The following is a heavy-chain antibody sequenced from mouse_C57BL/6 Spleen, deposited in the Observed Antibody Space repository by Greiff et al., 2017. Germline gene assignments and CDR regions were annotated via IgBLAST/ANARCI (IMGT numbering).Heavy chain of an antibody. CDR1: GYTFTSYW. CDR2: IDPSDSYT. V-gene: IGHV1-69*01. D-gene: IGHD2-5*01. J-gene: IGHJ1*03. CDR3: ARFYSNYEWYFDV. Sequence: QVQLQQPGAELVMPGASVKLSCKASGYTFTSYWMHWVKQRPGQGLEWIGEIDPSDSYTNYNQKFKGKSTLTVDKSSSTPYMPLSSLTSEDSAVYYCARFYSNYEWYFDVWGTGTTVTVSS.